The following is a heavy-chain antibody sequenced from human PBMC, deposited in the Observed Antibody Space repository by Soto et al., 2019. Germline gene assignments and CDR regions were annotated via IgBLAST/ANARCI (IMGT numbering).Heavy chain of an antibody. J-gene: IGHJ4*02. V-gene: IGHV3-23*01. Sequence: GGSLRLSCAASGFTFSSYAMSWVRQAPGKGLEWVSAISGSGGSTYYADSVKGRFTISRDNAKNSLYLQMNSLRAEDTAVYYCASDIVGATPPDYWGQGTLVTVSS. CDR3: ASDIVGATPPDY. CDR1: GFTFSSYA. CDR2: ISGSGGST. D-gene: IGHD1-26*01.